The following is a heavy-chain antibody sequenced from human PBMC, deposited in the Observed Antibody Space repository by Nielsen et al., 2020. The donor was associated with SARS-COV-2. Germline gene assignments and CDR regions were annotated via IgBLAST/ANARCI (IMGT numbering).Heavy chain of an antibody. Sequence: GESLKISCAASGFTFSSYAMHWVRQAPGKGLEWVAVISYDGSNKYYADSVKGRFTISRDNSKNTLYLQMNSLRAEDTAVYYCARAFYDFWSGYSGGWFDPWGQGTLVTVSS. CDR1: GFTFSSYA. CDR2: ISYDGSNK. V-gene: IGHV3-30*04. CDR3: ARAFYDFWSGYSGGWFDP. D-gene: IGHD3-3*01. J-gene: IGHJ5*02.